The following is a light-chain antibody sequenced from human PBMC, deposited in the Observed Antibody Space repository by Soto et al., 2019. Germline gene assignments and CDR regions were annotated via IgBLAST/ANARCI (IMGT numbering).Light chain of an antibody. CDR1: SSDVGGYNY. J-gene: IGLJ1*01. CDR3: ASYTNSITYV. CDR2: DVS. V-gene: IGLV2-14*03. Sequence: QSALTQPPSASGSPGQSVTIFCTGTSSDVGGYNYVSWYQQHPGKAPKLLIYDVSSRPSGLSNRFSGSKSGNTASLIISGLQAEDEADYYRASYTNSITYVFGSGTKVT.